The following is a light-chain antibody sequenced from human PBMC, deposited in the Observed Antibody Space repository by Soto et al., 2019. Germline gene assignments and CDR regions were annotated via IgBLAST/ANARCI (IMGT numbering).Light chain of an antibody. Sequence: EIVMTQSPATLSVSLGERGTLSCRVSQSVSSDLAWNQQKPGQAPRLLISGASTLTTGIPARFSGSRSGTEFTLTIRSLQSEDFAVYYCQRYPNWQLTFGGGTKLEIK. J-gene: IGKJ4*01. CDR2: GAS. CDR1: QSVSSD. V-gene: IGKV3-15*01. CDR3: QRYPNWQLT.